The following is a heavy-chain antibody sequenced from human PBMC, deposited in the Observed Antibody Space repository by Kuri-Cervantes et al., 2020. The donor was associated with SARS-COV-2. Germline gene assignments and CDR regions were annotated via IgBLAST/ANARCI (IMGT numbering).Heavy chain of an antibody. CDR1: GFTFSDYY. J-gene: IGHJ6*03. V-gene: IGHV3-11*04. Sequence: GESLKISCAASGFTFSDYYMSWIRQAPGKGLEWVSYISSSGSTIYYADSVKGRFTISRDNAKNSLYLQMNSLRAEDTAVYYCAREIGMAIRGYYYYYMDVWGKGTTVTVSS. CDR2: ISSSGSTI. CDR3: AREIGMAIRGYYYYYMDV. D-gene: IGHD5-24*01.